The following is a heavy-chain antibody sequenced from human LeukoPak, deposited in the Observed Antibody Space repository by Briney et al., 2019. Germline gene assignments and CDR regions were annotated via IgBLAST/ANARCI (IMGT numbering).Heavy chain of an antibody. CDR2: IYYSGST. CDR3: ARKLREIGNGEWEPQSNWFDP. V-gene: IGHV4-39*07. J-gene: IGHJ5*02. CDR1: GGSISSSSYY. D-gene: IGHD1-26*01. Sequence: SETLSLTCTVSGGSISSSSYYWGWIRQPPGKGLEWIGSIYYSGSTYYNPSLKSRVTISVDTSKNQFSLKLSSVTAADTAVYYCARKLREIGNGEWEPQSNWFDPWGQGTLVTVSS.